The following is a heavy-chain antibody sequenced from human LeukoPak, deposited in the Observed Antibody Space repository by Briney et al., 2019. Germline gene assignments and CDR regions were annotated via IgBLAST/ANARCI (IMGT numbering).Heavy chain of an antibody. CDR2: IKQDGSEK. J-gene: IGHJ6*03. CDR1: GFTFSSYW. V-gene: IGHV3-7*03. CDR3: AKDLNYYDSSGPLRPINYYYYYMDV. Sequence: LGGSLRLSCAASGFTFSSYWMSWVRQAPGKGLEWVANIKQDGSEKYYVDSVKGRFTISRDNAKNSLYLQMNSLRAEDTAVYYCAKDLNYYDSSGPLRPINYYYYYMDVWGKGTTVTVSS. D-gene: IGHD3-22*01.